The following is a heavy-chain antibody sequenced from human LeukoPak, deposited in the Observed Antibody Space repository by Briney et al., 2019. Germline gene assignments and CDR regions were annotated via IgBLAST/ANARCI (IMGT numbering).Heavy chain of an antibody. J-gene: IGHJ6*03. D-gene: IGHD2-2*01. CDR2: IYTSGST. CDR1: GGSISNYY. CDR3: ARGPPYCSTTNCYYMDV. V-gene: IGHV4-4*07. Sequence: SETLSLTCTVSGGSISNYYWNWIRQPAGKGLEWIGRIYTSGSTEYNPSLKSRVTMSVDTSKNQFSLKLTSVTAADTAVYYCARGPPYCSTTNCYYMDVWGKRTTVTVSS.